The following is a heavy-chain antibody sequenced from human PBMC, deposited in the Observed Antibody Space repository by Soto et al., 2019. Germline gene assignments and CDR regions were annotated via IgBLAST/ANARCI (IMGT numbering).Heavy chain of an antibody. CDR2: ISYDGSNK. J-gene: IGHJ6*02. CDR1: GFTFSSYG. Sequence: QVQLVESGGGVVQPGRSLRLSCAASGFTFSSYGMHWVRQAPGKGLEWVAVISYDGSNKYYADSVKGRFTISRDNSKNKLYLQMKSLRAEDTAVYYSAKDLRWLADNYCYGMDVWGQGTTVTVSS. CDR3: AKDLRWLADNYCYGMDV. V-gene: IGHV3-30*18. D-gene: IGHD6-19*01.